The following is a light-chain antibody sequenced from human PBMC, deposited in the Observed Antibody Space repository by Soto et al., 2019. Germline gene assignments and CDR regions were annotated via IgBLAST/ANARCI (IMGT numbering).Light chain of an antibody. CDR1: QSISSW. CDR3: QQYGSSSPWT. CDR2: KAS. Sequence: DIQMTQSPSTLSASVGDRVTITCRASQSISSWLAWYQQKPGRAPKLLIYKASSLETGVPSRFSGSGSGTEFTLIISSLQPDDFASDDCQQYGSSSPWTFGQGTKVEIK. V-gene: IGKV1-5*03. J-gene: IGKJ1*01.